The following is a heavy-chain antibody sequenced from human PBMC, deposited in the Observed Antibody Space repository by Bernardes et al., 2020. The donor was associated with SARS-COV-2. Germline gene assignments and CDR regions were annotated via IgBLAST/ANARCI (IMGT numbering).Heavy chain of an antibody. CDR2: IWDDGSNK. D-gene: IGHD6-13*01. J-gene: IGHJ6*02. Sequence: GGSLRLSCAASGFIFSGYGMHWVRQAPGKGLEWVAVIWDDGSNKYYADSVKGRFTISRDNSKNTLYLQMNSLRAEDTAVYYCARDHPYSSSGYYGLDVWGQGTTVTVSS. CDR1: GFIFSGYG. V-gene: IGHV3-33*01. CDR3: ARDHPYSSSGYYGLDV.